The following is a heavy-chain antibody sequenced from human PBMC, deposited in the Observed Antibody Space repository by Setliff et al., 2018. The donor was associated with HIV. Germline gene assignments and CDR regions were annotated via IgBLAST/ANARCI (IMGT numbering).Heavy chain of an antibody. J-gene: IGHJ4*02. D-gene: IGHD1-26*01. V-gene: IGHV4-34*01. CDR3: AGWPGTTSIDY. CDR2: INHSGST. CDR1: GGSFSGYY. Sequence: PSETLSLTCAVYGGSFSGYYWSWIRQPPGKGLEWIGEINHSGSTNYNMSLWSRVTISLDASRNQFSLALISVTAADTAVYYCAGWPGTTSIDYWAQGTLVTVSS.